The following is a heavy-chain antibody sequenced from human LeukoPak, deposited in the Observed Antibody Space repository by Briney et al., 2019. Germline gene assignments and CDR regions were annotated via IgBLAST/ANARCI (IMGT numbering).Heavy chain of an antibody. CDR1: GGSFSGYY. V-gene: IGHV4-34*01. CDR2: INHSGST. Sequence: SETLSLTCAVYGGSFSGYYWSWIRQPPGKGLEWIGEINHSGSTNYNPSLKGRVTISVDTSKNQFSLKLSSVTAADTAVYYCARTVGAAGGYYWGQGTLVTVSS. J-gene: IGHJ4*02. D-gene: IGHD6-13*01. CDR3: ARTVGAAGGYY.